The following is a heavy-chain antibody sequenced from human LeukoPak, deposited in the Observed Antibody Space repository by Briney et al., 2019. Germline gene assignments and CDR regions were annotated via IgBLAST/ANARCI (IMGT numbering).Heavy chain of an antibody. J-gene: IGHJ4*02. CDR3: ARVSGYDSSGYFDY. V-gene: IGHV3-30-3*01. D-gene: IGHD3-22*01. Sequence: GGSLRLSCAASGFTFSSYAMHWVRQAPGKGLEWVAVISYDGSNKYYADSVKGRFTISRDNSKNTLYLQMNSLRAGDTAVYYCARVSGYDSSGYFDYWGQGTLVTVSS. CDR2: ISYDGSNK. CDR1: GFTFSSYA.